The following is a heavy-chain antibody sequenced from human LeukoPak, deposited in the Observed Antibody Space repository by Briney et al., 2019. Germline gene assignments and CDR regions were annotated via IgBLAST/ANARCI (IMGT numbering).Heavy chain of an antibody. Sequence: GRSLRLSCAASGFSFSSYGMHWVRQAPGKGLEWVAVIWYDGSKEYYADSVKGRFTISRDSSKNTLYLQMNSLRAEDTAVYYCAKDRDTAMEIDYWGQGTLVTVSS. CDR2: IWYDGSKE. CDR1: GFSFSSYG. V-gene: IGHV3-33*06. CDR3: AKDRDTAMEIDY. D-gene: IGHD5-18*01. J-gene: IGHJ4*02.